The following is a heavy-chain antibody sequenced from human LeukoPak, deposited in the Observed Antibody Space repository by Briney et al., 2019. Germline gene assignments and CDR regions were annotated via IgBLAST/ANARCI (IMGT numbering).Heavy chain of an antibody. Sequence: SVKVSCKASGYTFTSYGISWVRQAPGQGLEWMGRIIPIFGTANYAQKFQGRVTITTDESTSTAYMELSSLRSEDTAVYYCARVAAAGAFDYWGQGTLVTVSS. V-gene: IGHV1-69*05. CDR2: IIPIFGTA. D-gene: IGHD6-13*01. J-gene: IGHJ4*02. CDR1: GYTFTSYG. CDR3: ARVAAAGAFDY.